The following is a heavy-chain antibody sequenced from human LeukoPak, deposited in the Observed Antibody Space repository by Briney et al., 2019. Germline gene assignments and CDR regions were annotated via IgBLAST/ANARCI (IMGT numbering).Heavy chain of an antibody. Sequence: GGSLRLSCAASGFTFSSYGMYWVRQAPGKGLEWVAIISYDGSSKYYADSVKGRFTISRDNAKNSLYLQMNSLRAEDTAVYYCAREMVRPDYYYGMDVWGQGTTVTVSS. D-gene: IGHD3-10*01. CDR3: AREMVRPDYYYGMDV. CDR1: GFTFSSYG. V-gene: IGHV3-30*03. J-gene: IGHJ6*02. CDR2: ISYDGSSK.